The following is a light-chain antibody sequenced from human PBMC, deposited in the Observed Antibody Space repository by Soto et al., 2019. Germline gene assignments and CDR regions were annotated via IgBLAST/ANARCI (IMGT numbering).Light chain of an antibody. J-gene: IGKJ3*01. CDR1: QSISTN. Sequence: EIVMTQSPATLYVSPGERASLSCRASQSISTNLAWYQQKPGQAPRLLIYGASTRATGIPARFSGSGSGTEFTLTISSPQSEDFAVYYCQQYEKWPLTFGPGNKVDIE. V-gene: IGKV3-15*01. CDR3: QQYEKWPLT. CDR2: GAS.